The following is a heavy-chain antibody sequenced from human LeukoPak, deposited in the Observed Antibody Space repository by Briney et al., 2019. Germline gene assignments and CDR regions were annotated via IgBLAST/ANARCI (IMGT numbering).Heavy chain of an antibody. CDR1: GGPISSGSYY. CDR3: AREVVAAPGTVDY. V-gene: IGHV4-61*02. CDR2: IYTSGST. D-gene: IGHD6-13*01. J-gene: IGHJ4*01. Sequence: SETLSLTCTVSGGPISSGSYYWSWIRQPAGKGLEWIGRIYTSGSTNYNPSLKSRVTMSVDTSKNQFSLKLSSVTAADTAVYYCAREVVAAPGTVDYWGQGTLVTVSS.